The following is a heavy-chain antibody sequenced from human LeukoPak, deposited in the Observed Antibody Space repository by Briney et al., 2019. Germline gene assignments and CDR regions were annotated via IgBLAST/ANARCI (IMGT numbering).Heavy chain of an antibody. CDR2: INTNTGDP. J-gene: IGHJ4*02. CDR3: AILPVGATSY. V-gene: IGHV7-4-1*02. D-gene: IGHD1-26*01. Sequence: ASVKVSCKASGYTFTNYAMNWVRQAPGQGLEWMGWINTNTGDPTYAQGFTGRFVFSLDTSVSTAYLQISSLKAEDTAVYYCAILPVGATSYWGQGTLVTVSS. CDR1: GYTFTNYA.